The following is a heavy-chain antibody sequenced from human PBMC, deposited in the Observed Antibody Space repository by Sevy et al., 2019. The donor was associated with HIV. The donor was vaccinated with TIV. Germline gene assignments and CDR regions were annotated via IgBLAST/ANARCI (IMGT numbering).Heavy chain of an antibody. Sequence: SETLSLTCTVSGGSINSDHWNWIRQPPGKGLEWIWYVYYTVVTNYHPSLTNRVTISVDRTKNQFSLKLTSVTAADTAVYYCARRNDFDIWGQGTMVTVSS. V-gene: IGHV4-59*08. J-gene: IGHJ3*02. CDR2: VYYTVVT. CDR3: ARRNDFDI. CDR1: GGSINSDH.